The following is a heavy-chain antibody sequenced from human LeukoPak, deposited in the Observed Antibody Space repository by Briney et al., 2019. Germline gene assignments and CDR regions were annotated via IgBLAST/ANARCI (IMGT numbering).Heavy chain of an antibody. Sequence: GGSLRLSCAASGFTFSSYWMHWVRQAPGKGLVWVSRINSDGSSTSYADSVKGRFTISRDNAKNTLYLQMNSLRAEDTAVYYCARGNDYSNYLDYGGQGTLVTVSS. D-gene: IGHD4-11*01. CDR1: GFTFSSYW. V-gene: IGHV3-74*01. CDR3: ARGNDYSNYLDY. J-gene: IGHJ4*02. CDR2: INSDGSST.